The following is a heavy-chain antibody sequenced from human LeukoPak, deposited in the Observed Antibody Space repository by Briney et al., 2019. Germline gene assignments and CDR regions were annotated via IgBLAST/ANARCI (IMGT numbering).Heavy chain of an antibody. CDR2: FYPEDGET. CDR3: ATDPPGTAQFDY. J-gene: IGHJ4*02. D-gene: IGHD6-25*01. Sequence: ASVKVSCKVSGYTLTELSMHWVRQAPGKGLEWMGGFYPEDGETIYAQKFQGRVTMTEDTSTDTAYMELSSLRSEDTAVYYCATDPPGTAQFDYWGQGTLVTVSS. CDR1: GYTLTELS. V-gene: IGHV1-24*01.